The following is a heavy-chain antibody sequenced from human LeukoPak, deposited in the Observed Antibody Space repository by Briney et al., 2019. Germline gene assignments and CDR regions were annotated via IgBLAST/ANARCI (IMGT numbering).Heavy chain of an antibody. CDR2: ISAYNGNT. Sequence: ASVKVSCKASGYTFIINGISWVRQAPGQGLEWMGWISAYNGNTNYAQKLQGRVTMTTDTSTSTAYMELRSLRSDDTAVYYCARNLQTGTTVYWGQGTLVTVSS. CDR1: GYTFIING. CDR3: ARNLQTGTTVY. J-gene: IGHJ4*02. V-gene: IGHV1-18*01. D-gene: IGHD1-7*01.